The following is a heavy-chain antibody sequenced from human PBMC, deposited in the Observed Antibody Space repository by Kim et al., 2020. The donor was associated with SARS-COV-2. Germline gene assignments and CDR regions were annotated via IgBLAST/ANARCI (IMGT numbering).Heavy chain of an antibody. Sequence: YAQKFQGRVTITADESTSTAYMELSSLRSEDTAVYYCARLQLNSPYYFDYWGQGTLVTVSS. J-gene: IGHJ4*02. V-gene: IGHV1-69*01. D-gene: IGHD2-2*01. CDR3: ARLQLNSPYYFDY.